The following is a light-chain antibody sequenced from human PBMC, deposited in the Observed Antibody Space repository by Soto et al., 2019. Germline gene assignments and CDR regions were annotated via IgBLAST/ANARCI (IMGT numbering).Light chain of an antibody. CDR3: QQYGGSPPIT. Sequence: EIVLTQSPGTLSLSPGERATLSCRASHSISSSYLAWYQQKPGQAPRLLIYGASNRATGIPDRFSGSGSGTDFTLTISRLGAEDFAVYYCQQYGGSPPITFGQGTRLEIK. J-gene: IGKJ5*01. CDR1: HSISSSY. V-gene: IGKV3-20*01. CDR2: GAS.